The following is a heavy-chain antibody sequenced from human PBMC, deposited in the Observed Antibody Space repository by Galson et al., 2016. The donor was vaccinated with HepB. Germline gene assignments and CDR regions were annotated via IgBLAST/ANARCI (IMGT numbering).Heavy chain of an antibody. V-gene: IGHV3-48*02. CDR3: AREYLYDYVWGGYPSYYYYIDV. CDR2: ITSSFTM. J-gene: IGHJ6*03. CDR1: GVTFSTST. Sequence: SLRLSCAAPGVTFSTSTMNWVRLAPGKGLDWLSNITSSFTMYYVDSVKGRFTISRDNAKNSLYLQMNSLRDEDTAVYYCAREYLYDYVWGGYPSYYYYIDVWGKGTTVTVSS. D-gene: IGHD3-16*01.